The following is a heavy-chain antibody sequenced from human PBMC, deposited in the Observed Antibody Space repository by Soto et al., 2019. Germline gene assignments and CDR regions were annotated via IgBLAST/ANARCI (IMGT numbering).Heavy chain of an antibody. CDR2: IYWDDDK. J-gene: IGHJ4*02. Sequence: SGPTLVNPTQPLTLTCTFSGFSLSTRGVGVGWIRQPSGKALEWLALIYWDDDKRYSPSLKSRLTITKDTSKNQVVLTMTNMDPVDTATYYCAHTWSITIFEAVRRNYFDYWGQGALVTVSS. D-gene: IGHD3-3*01. CDR1: GFSLSTRGVG. CDR3: AHTWSITIFEAVRRNYFDY. V-gene: IGHV2-5*02.